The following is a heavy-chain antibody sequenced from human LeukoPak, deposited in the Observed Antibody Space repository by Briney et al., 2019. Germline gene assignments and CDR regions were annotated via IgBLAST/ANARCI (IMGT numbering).Heavy chain of an antibody. CDR2: IIPIFGTA. CDR3: ARGILRYFDEWGILPPTQSKLYYYYMDV. D-gene: IGHD3-9*01. Sequence: SVKVSCKASGGTFSSYAISWVRQAPGQGLEWMGRIIPIFGTANYAQKFQGRVTITTDESTSTAYMELSSLRSEDTAVYYCARGILRYFDEWGILPPTQSKLYYYYMDVWGKGTTVTVSS. V-gene: IGHV1-69*05. CDR1: GGTFSSYA. J-gene: IGHJ6*03.